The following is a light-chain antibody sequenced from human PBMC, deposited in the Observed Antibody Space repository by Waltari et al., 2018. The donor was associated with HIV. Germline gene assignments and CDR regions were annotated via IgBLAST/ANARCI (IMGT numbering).Light chain of an antibody. V-gene: IGLV2-11*01. Sequence: QSALPQPRSVSGSPGQSVTISCTGTSSDVGGYKDVSWYQQHPGKAPKLMIYDVSKRPSGVPDRFSGSKSGNTASLTISGLQAEDEADYYCCSYAGSYTLVFGGGTKLTVL. J-gene: IGLJ3*02. CDR2: DVS. CDR3: CSYAGSYTLV. CDR1: SSDVGGYKD.